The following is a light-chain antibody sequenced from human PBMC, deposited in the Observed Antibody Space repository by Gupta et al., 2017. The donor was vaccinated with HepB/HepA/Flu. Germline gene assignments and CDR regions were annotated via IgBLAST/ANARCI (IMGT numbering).Light chain of an antibody. CDR3: EQSYSSPRT. Sequence: DIQMTQSPSSLSASVGDRVTITCRASQSISSYLNWYQQKPGQAPTLLIYAASNLQSGDPSRFSGSGTGTEFTLTMGSRRHEEVANCDCEQSYSSPRTFGQGTKVEIK. CDR2: AAS. J-gene: IGKJ1*01. CDR1: QSISSY. V-gene: IGKV1-39*01.